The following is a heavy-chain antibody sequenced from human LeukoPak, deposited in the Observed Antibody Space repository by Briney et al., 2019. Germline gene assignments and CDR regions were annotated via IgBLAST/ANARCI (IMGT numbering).Heavy chain of an antibody. CDR1: GGTFGSYA. J-gene: IGHJ6*02. CDR2: IIPILGIA. CDR3: ARGRSVGATYYYYYGMDV. Sequence: SVKVSCKASGGTFGSYAISWVRQAPGQGLEWMGRIIPILGIANYAQKFQGRVTITADKSTSTAYMELSSLRSEDTAVYYCARGRSVGATYYYYYGMDVWGQGTTVTVSS. V-gene: IGHV1-69*04. D-gene: IGHD1-26*01.